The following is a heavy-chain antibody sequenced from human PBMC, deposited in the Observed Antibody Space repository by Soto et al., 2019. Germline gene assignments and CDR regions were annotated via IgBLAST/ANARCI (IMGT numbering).Heavy chain of an antibody. Sequence: QVQLVQSGAEVKKPGASVKVSCKASGYTFTSYGISWVRQAPGQGLEWMGWISAYNGNTNYAQKLQGRVTMTTDTSTSTAYMERRSLRSDGTAVDYCARSGLPYYDFWSGYEVNWFDSWGQGTLVTVSS. V-gene: IGHV1-18*01. J-gene: IGHJ5*01. CDR3: ARSGLPYYDFWSGYEVNWFDS. CDR1: GYTFTSYG. CDR2: ISAYNGNT. D-gene: IGHD3-3*01.